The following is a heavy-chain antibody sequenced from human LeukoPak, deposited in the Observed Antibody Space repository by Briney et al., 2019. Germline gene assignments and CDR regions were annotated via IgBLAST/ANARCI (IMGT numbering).Heavy chain of an antibody. Sequence: GGSLRLSCAASGFTFKDYAMTWVRQAPGKGLEWVSGISDSGGSTYYADSVKGRFTISRDNSKNTLYLQMNSLRAEDTAVYYCAKSLSGGGYYFEYWGQGTLVTVSS. V-gene: IGHV3-23*01. CDR1: GFTFKDYA. D-gene: IGHD3-10*01. J-gene: IGHJ4*02. CDR3: AKSLSGGGYYFEY. CDR2: ISDSGGST.